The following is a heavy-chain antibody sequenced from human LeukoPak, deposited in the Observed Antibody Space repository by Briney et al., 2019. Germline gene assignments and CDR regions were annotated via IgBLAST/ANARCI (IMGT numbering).Heavy chain of an antibody. CDR2: ISAYNGNT. J-gene: IGHJ4*02. V-gene: IGHV1-18*01. CDR3: ARDIPMTNSYCGGDCYSDY. CDR1: GGTFSSYA. Sequence: GASVKVSCKASGGTFSSYAISWVRQAPGQGLEWMGWISAYNGNTNYAQKLQGRVTMTTDTSTSTAYMELRSLRSDDTAVYYCARDIPMTNSYCGGDCYSDYWGQGTLVTVSS. D-gene: IGHD2-21*02.